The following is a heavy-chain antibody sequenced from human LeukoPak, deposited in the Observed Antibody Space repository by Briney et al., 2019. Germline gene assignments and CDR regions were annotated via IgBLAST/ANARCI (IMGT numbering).Heavy chain of an antibody. V-gene: IGHV3-53*01. J-gene: IGHJ6*02. Sequence: PGGSLRLSCAASGFPVSNNYMSWVRQAPGKGLELVSIIYTGGITYYADSVKGRFTVSRDNSKNTLYLQMNSLRAEDTAVYYCARDSFGGPRNYGVDVWGQGTTVTVSS. CDR3: ARDSFGGPRNYGVDV. CDR2: IYTGGIT. D-gene: IGHD3-3*01. CDR1: GFPVSNNY.